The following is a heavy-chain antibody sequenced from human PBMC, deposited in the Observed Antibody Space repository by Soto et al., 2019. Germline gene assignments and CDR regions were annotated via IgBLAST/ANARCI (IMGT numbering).Heavy chain of an antibody. Sequence: LRLSCVASGVSFSSYWMSWVRQAPGKGLEWVANIKQDESEKTYGDSVTGRFPISRDNAKNSLYLQMNSLRDEDTAVYYCARIPGAILEWLSCFDPWGQGTLVTVSS. J-gene: IGHJ5*02. V-gene: IGHV3-7*03. CDR1: GVSFSSYW. CDR3: ARIPGAILEWLSCFDP. D-gene: IGHD3-3*01. CDR2: IKQDESEK.